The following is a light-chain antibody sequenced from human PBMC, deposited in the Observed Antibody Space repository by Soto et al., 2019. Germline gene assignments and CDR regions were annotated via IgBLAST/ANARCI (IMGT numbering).Light chain of an antibody. J-gene: IGLJ3*02. CDR2: DVS. V-gene: IGLV2-11*01. CDR3: CSYTGSYTFVV. CDR1: SSDVGGYNY. Sequence: QSALTQPRSVSGSPGQSVTISCTGTSSDVGGYNYDSWHQQHPGKAPKVMIYDVSKRPSGVPDRFAGSKSGNTASLTISGLQADEDADYYCCSYTGSYTFVVFGGGTKLTVL.